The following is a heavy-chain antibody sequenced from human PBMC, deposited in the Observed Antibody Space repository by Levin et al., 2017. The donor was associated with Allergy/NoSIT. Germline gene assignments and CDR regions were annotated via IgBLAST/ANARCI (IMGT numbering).Heavy chain of an antibody. Sequence: GESLKISCKASGYTFTSYDINWVRQATGQGLEWMGWMNPNSGNTGYAQKFQGRVTMTRNTSISTAYMELSSLRSEDTAVYYCASPRFEKRALPHLFYYYGMDVWGQGTTVTVSS. CDR2: MNPNSGNT. J-gene: IGHJ6*02. CDR3: ASPRFEKRALPHLFYYYGMDV. D-gene: IGHD3-16*02. V-gene: IGHV1-8*01. CDR1: GYTFTSYD.